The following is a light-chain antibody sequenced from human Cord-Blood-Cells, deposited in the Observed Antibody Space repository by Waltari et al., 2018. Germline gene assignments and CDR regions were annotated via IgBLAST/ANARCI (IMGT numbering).Light chain of an antibody. V-gene: IGLV2-11*01. CDR1: RSDVGGYHY. CDR2: DVS. Sequence: QSALTQPRSVSGSPGQSVTISCTGPRSDVGGYHYVSWYQQHPGKAPKLMIYDVSKRPSGVPDRFSGSKSGNTASLTISGLQAEDEADYYCCSYAGSYTYVFGTGTKVTVL. CDR3: CSYAGSYTYV. J-gene: IGLJ1*01.